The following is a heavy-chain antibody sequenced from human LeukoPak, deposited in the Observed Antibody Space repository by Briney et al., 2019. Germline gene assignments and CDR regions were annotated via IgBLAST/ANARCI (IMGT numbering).Heavy chain of an antibody. CDR3: ARERAVGAGDYFDY. D-gene: IGHD1-26*01. V-gene: IGHV3-7*01. Sequence: PGGSLRLSCAASGFTFSSYWMNWVRQAPGKGLEWVANINQDGDRKVYVDSVMGRFTISRDNAKKSLYLQMNSLKVGDTGVYYCARERAVGAGDYFDYWGQGTQVTVSS. CDR2: INQDGDRK. J-gene: IGHJ4*02. CDR1: GFTFSSYW.